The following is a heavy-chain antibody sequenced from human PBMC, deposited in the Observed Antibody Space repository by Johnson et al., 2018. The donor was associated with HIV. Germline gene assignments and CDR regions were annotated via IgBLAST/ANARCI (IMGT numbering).Heavy chain of an antibody. D-gene: IGHD4-23*01. Sequence: VQLVESGGGLIQPGGSLRLSCAASGFTFDDYAMHWVRQAPGKGLEWVSGISWNSGSIGYADSVKGRFTISRDNAKNSLYLQMNSLRAEDTALYYCAKDLDYGGNGDPGALDIWGQGTMVTVSS. CDR2: ISWNSGSI. V-gene: IGHV3-9*01. CDR3: AKDLDYGGNGDPGALDI. CDR1: GFTFDDYA. J-gene: IGHJ3*02.